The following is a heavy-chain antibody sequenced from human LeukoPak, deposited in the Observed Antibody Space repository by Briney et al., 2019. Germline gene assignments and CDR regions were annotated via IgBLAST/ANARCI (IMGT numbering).Heavy chain of an antibody. CDR1: GGSISSYY. CDR2: VYTSGST. V-gene: IGHV4-4*07. J-gene: IGHJ5*02. Sequence: SETLSLTCTVSGGSISSYYWSWIRQPAGKGLEWIGRVYTSGSTNYNPSLKSRVTMSVDTSKNQFSLKLSSVTAADTAVYYCARDLSYDFWSGYSDWFDPWGQGTLVTVSS. CDR3: ARDLSYDFWSGYSDWFDP. D-gene: IGHD3-3*01.